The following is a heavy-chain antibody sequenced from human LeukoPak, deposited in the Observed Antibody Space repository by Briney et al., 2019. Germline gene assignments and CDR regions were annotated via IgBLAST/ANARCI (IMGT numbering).Heavy chain of an antibody. CDR2: ISAYNGNT. D-gene: IGHD5-12*01. CDR3: ARDVFIVATIDY. Sequence: ASVKVSCKASGYTFTGYYMHWVRQAPGQGLEWMGWISAYNGNTNYAQKLQGRVTMTTDTSTSTAYMELRSLRSDDTAVYYCARDVFIVATIDYWGQGTLVTVSP. V-gene: IGHV1-18*04. CDR1: GYTFTGYY. J-gene: IGHJ4*02.